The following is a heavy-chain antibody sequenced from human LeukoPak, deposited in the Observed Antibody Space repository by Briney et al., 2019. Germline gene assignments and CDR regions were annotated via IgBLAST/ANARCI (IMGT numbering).Heavy chain of an antibody. Sequence: SETLSLPCTVSGGSISSYYWSWIRQPPGKGLEWIGYIYYSGSTNYNPSLKSRVTISVDTSKNQFSLKLSSVTAADTAVYYCARGWAATFSLDYWGQGTLVTVSS. CDR1: GGSISSYY. D-gene: IGHD6-25*01. CDR2: IYYSGST. J-gene: IGHJ4*02. CDR3: ARGWAATFSLDY. V-gene: IGHV4-59*01.